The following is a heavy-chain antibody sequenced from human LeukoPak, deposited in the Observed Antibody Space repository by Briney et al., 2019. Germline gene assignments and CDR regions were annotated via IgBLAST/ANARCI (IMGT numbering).Heavy chain of an antibody. V-gene: IGHV1-69*06. Sequence: ASVKVSCKASGYTFTGYYMHWVRQAPGQGLEWMGGIIPIFGTANYAQKFQGRVTITADKSTSTAYMELSSLRSEDTAVYYCARDGGSGWYDYWGQGTLVTVSS. CDR3: ARDGGSGWYDY. J-gene: IGHJ4*02. CDR1: GYTFTGYY. D-gene: IGHD6-19*01. CDR2: IIPIFGTA.